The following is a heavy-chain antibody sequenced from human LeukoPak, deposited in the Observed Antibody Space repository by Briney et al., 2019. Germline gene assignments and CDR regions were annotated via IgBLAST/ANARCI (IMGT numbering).Heavy chain of an antibody. D-gene: IGHD3-3*01. CDR3: ARVPPGDYDFWSGYSPFDY. J-gene: IGHJ4*02. CDR2: IYPGDSDT. V-gene: IGHV5-51*01. Sequence: GESLKISCKGSGYSFTSYWIGWVRQMPGKGLEWMGIIYPGDSDTRYGPSFQGQVTISADKSISTAYLQWSSLKASDTAMYYCARVPPGDYDFWSGYSPFDYWGQGTLVTVSS. CDR1: GYSFTSYW.